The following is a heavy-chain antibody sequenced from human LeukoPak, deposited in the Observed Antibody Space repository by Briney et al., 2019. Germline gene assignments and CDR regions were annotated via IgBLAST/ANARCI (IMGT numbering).Heavy chain of an antibody. CDR1: GGSISSSNW. Sequence: SGTLSLTCAVSGGSISSSNWCSGVREPPGKGVWWIVEIYHSGSTNYNPSLKSRFTISVDKSKNQFSLKLSSVTAADTAVYYCARDVSYGDYGVYWGQGTLVTVSS. CDR2: IYHSGST. D-gene: IGHD4-17*01. J-gene: IGHJ4*02. CDR3: ARDVSYGDYGVY. V-gene: IGHV4-4*02.